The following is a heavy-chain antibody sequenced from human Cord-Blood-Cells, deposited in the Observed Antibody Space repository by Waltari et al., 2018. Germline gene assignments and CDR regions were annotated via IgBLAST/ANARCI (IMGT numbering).Heavy chain of an antibody. V-gene: IGHV5-51*01. CDR3: ARHAPQSDILTGYYYYYGMDV. D-gene: IGHD3-9*01. J-gene: IGHJ6*02. CDR1: GYSFTSYW. CDR2: NYPGGAET. Sequence: QLLHSGAEAKKHGESPKFYSKGSGYSFTSYWIGCVRQMPGKGLEWMGINYPGGAETRYRPSFQGQVTISADKSISTAYLQWSSLKASDTAMYYCARHAPQSDILTGYYYYYGMDVWGQGTTV.